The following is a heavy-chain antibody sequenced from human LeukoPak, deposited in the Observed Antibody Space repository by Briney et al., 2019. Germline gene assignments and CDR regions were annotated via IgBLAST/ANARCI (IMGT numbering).Heavy chain of an antibody. CDR1: GFTFSSYG. V-gene: IGHV3-30*18. CDR3: AKDSDYYDSSGYPDAFDI. J-gene: IGHJ3*02. CDR2: ISYDGSNK. D-gene: IGHD3-22*01. Sequence: GGSLRLSCAASGFTFSSYGMHWVRQAPGKGLEWVAVISYDGSNKYYADSVKGRFTISRDNSKNTLYLQMNSQRAEDTAVYYCAKDSDYYDSSGYPDAFDIWGQGTMVTVSS.